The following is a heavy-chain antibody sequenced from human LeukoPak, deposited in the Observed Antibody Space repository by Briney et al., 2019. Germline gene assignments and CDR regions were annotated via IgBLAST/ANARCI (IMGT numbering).Heavy chain of an antibody. D-gene: IGHD6-19*01. Sequence: GGTLRLSCAASGFSFRNYGMTWVRQAPGKGLEWVSYICHSSSIIYYADSGKGRFNISRDNAKNSLFLQMNSLRDEDTASYYCARGAYNSGRDYWGQGTLVTVSS. CDR3: ARGAYNSGRDY. V-gene: IGHV3-48*02. J-gene: IGHJ4*02. CDR1: GFSFRNYG. CDR2: ICHSSSII.